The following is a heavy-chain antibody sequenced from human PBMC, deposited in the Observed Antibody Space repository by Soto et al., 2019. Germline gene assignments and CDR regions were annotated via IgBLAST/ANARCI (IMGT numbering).Heavy chain of an antibody. CDR3: VTYDSIAPSAFDI. CDR2: IYYSGST. V-gene: IGHV4-59*08. J-gene: IGHJ3*02. CDR1: GGSISSYY. D-gene: IGHD3-22*01. Sequence: QVQLQESGPGLVKPSETLSLTCTVSGGSISSYYWSWIRQPPGKGLEWIGYIYYSGSTNYNPSLKSRVTISVDTSKNQFSLKLSSVTAADTAVYYCVTYDSIAPSAFDIWGQGTMVTVSS.